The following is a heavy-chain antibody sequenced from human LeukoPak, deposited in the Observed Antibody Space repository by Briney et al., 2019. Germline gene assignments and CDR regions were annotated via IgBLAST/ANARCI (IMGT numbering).Heavy chain of an antibody. Sequence: GGSLRLSCAASGFTFDDYGMSWVRQAPGKGLEWVSGINWNGGSTGYADSVKGRFTISRDNSKNSLYLQMNSLRTEDTALYYCAKVADSSAMDVWGQGTTVTVSS. CDR1: GFTFDDYG. CDR2: INWNGGST. D-gene: IGHD3-22*01. V-gene: IGHV3-20*04. CDR3: AKVADSSAMDV. J-gene: IGHJ6*02.